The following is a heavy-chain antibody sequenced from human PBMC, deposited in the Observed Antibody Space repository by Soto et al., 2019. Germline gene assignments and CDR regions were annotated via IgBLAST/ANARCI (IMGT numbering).Heavy chain of an antibody. Sequence: GGSLRLSCAASGFTFSSYSMNWVRQAPGKGLEWVSSISSSSSYIYYADSVKGRFTISRDNAKNSLYLQMNSLRAEDTAVYYCAAFPSGWSNSNWFDPWGQGTLVTVSS. D-gene: IGHD6-19*01. J-gene: IGHJ5*02. CDR2: ISSSSSYI. V-gene: IGHV3-21*01. CDR3: AAFPSGWSNSNWFDP. CDR1: GFTFSSYS.